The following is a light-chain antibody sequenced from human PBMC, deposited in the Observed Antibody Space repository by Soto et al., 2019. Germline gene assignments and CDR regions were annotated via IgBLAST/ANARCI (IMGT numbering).Light chain of an antibody. CDR2: GAS. CDR3: QQYGGSPIT. Sequence: EVVLTQSPGSLSLSPGGIPTRSCGASQSVTSKLAWYQQKPGQAPRLLISGASNRATGIPDRFSGSGSGTDFTLTISRLEPDDFVLYFCQQYGGSPITFGLGRRLEIK. J-gene: IGKJ5*01. V-gene: IGKV3-20*01. CDR1: QSVTSK.